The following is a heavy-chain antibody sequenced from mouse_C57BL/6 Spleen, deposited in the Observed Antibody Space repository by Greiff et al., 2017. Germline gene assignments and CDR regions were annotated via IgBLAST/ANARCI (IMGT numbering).Heavy chain of an antibody. D-gene: IGHD2-3*01. CDR3: ARTEDGSSWFAY. Sequence: AQLQQSGAELVRPGTSVKMSCKASGYTFTNYWIGWAKQRPGHGLEWIGDIYPGGGYTNYNEKFKGKATLTADKSSSTAYMQFSSLPSEDAAIYYCARTEDGSSWFAYWGQGTLVTVSA. J-gene: IGHJ3*01. CDR1: GYTFTNYW. V-gene: IGHV1-63*01. CDR2: IYPGGGYT.